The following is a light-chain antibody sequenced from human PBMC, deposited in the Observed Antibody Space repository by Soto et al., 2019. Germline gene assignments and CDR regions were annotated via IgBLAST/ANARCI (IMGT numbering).Light chain of an antibody. Sequence: DIQLTQSPSFLSASVGDRVTITCRASQGINNYLAWYQQKPGKAPNLLIYDTSTLQSGVPSRFSGSGSGTEFTLTISSLQPEDFAAYYCQQGNSYPLTFGGGTKVESK. CDR1: QGINNY. J-gene: IGKJ4*01. V-gene: IGKV1-9*01. CDR2: DTS. CDR3: QQGNSYPLT.